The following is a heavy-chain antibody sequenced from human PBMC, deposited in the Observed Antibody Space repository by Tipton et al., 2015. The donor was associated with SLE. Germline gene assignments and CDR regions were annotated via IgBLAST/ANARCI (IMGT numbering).Heavy chain of an antibody. Sequence: QLVQSGAEVKKPGESLKISCKGSGYSFTRYWIGWVRQMPGKGLEWMGVIYPDDSDTRYSPSFQGQVTISVEKSTSTAYLQWSSLKASDTAMYYCARGPWAGTANWFDPWGQGTLVTVSS. CDR1: GYSFTRYW. J-gene: IGHJ5*02. D-gene: IGHD1-7*01. CDR2: IYPDDSDT. V-gene: IGHV5-51*03. CDR3: ARGPWAGTANWFDP.